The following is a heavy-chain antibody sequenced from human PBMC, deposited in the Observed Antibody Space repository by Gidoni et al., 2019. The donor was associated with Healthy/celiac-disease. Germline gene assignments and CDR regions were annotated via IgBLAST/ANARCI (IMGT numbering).Heavy chain of an antibody. D-gene: IGHD3-3*01. CDR3: ARGLRYYDFWSGYYPWFDP. V-gene: IGHV1-2*02. CDR2: INPNSGGT. Sequence: QVQLVQSGAEVKKPGASVKVSCKASGYTFTGYYMHWVRQAPGQGLEWMGWINPNSGGTNYAQKFQGRVTMTRDTSISTAYMELSRLRSDDTAVYYCARGLRYYDFWSGYYPWFDPWGQGTLVTVSS. J-gene: IGHJ5*02. CDR1: GYTFTGYY.